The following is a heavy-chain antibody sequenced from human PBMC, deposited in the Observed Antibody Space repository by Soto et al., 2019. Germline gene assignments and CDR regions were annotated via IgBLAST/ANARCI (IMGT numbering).Heavy chain of an antibody. CDR3: ARARDVYDSSGHYHRPFGY. Sequence: PGGSLSLSCAASGFTFSTYDMDWVRQAPGKALEWVSVIGSMGNTHYVDSVKGRFTISRDNSKNTLYLQMNSLRAEDTAVYYCARARDVYDSSGHYHRPFGYWGQGTLVTVSS. V-gene: IGHV3-23*01. D-gene: IGHD3-22*01. J-gene: IGHJ4*02. CDR2: IGSMGNT. CDR1: GFTFSTYD.